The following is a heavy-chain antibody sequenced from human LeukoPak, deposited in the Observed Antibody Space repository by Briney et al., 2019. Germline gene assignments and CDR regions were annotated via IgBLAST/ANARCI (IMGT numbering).Heavy chain of an antibody. CDR2: INHSGST. J-gene: IGHJ3*02. CDR3: ARVGYSGNAFDI. Sequence: SETLSLTCAVYGGSFSGYYWSWIRQPPGKGLEWIGEINHSGSTNYNPSLKSRVTISVDTSKNQFSLKLSSVTAADTAVYYCARVGYSGNAFDIWGQGTMVTVSS. CDR1: GGSFSGYY. V-gene: IGHV4-34*01. D-gene: IGHD3-22*01.